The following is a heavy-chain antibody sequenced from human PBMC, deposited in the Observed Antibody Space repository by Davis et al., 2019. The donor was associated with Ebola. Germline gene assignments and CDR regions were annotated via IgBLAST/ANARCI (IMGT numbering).Heavy chain of an antibody. J-gene: IGHJ4*02. CDR3: ARGSDGGNSADS. D-gene: IGHD4-23*01. CDR1: GSSFSGPY. V-gene: IGHV4-34*01. CDR2: ITHSGVT. Sequence: SETLSLTCAVHGSSFSGPYWTWIRQPPGRGLEWIGEITHSGVTNCNPSLKSRVTISVDTSKNQFSLYLSSLTAADTAVYYCARGSDGGNSADSWGQGTLVTVSS.